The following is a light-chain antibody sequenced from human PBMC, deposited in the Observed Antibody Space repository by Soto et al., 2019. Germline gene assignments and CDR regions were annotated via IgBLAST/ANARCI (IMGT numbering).Light chain of an antibody. CDR2: EVS. V-gene: IGLV2-14*01. Sequence: QSALTQPASVSGSPGQSITISCTGTSSDVGGYNYVSWYQQHPGKAPKLMIYEVSNRPSGVSNRFSGSKSGNTASLTISGFQAEDEADYYCSSYTSSSIDHVFGIGTKLTGL. CDR1: SSDVGGYNY. CDR3: SSYTSSSIDHV. J-gene: IGLJ1*01.